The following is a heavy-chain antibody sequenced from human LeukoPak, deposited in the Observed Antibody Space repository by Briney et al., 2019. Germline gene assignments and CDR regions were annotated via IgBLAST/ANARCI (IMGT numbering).Heavy chain of an antibody. Sequence: GGSLRLSCAASGFTFSNYAMDWVRQAPGKGLEWVSAISGSGGDTYYADSVKGRFTISRDNSKNTLYLQMNSLRAEDTAVYYCRYFLPHFDYWGQGTLVTVSS. D-gene: IGHD2/OR15-2a*01. CDR3: RYFLPHFDY. V-gene: IGHV3-23*01. J-gene: IGHJ4*02. CDR1: GFTFSNYA. CDR2: ISGSGGDT.